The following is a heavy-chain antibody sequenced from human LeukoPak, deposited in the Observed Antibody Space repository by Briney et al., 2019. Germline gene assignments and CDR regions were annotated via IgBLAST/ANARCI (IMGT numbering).Heavy chain of an antibody. D-gene: IGHD3-3*01. V-gene: IGHV1-18*01. CDR2: ISAYNGNT. J-gene: IGHJ6*02. CDR3: ARDRGLILEWLLTSRMGYYGMDV. Sequence: GASVKVSCKASGYTFTSYGISWVRQAPGQGLEWMGWISAYNGNTNYAQKLQGRVTMTTDTSTSTAYMELRSLRSDDTAVYYCARDRGLILEWLLTSRMGYYGMDVWGQGTTVTVSS. CDR1: GYTFTSYG.